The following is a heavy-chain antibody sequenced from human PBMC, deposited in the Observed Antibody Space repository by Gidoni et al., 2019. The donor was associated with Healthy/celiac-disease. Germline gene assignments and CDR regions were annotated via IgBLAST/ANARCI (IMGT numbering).Heavy chain of an antibody. J-gene: IGHJ5*02. Sequence: QLQLQESGSGLVKPSQTLSLTCAVSGGSIRSGGYSWSWIRQPPGKGLEWIGYIYHSGSTYYNPSLKSRVTISVDRSKNQFSLKLSSVTAADTAVYYCARYLNWNYFLGGNWFDPWGQGTLVTVSS. CDR2: IYHSGST. D-gene: IGHD1-7*01. CDR3: ARYLNWNYFLGGNWFDP. V-gene: IGHV4-30-2*01. CDR1: GGSIRSGGYS.